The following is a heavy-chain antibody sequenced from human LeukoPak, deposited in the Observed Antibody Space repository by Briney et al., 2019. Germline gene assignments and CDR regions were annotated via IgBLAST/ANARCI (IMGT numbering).Heavy chain of an antibody. J-gene: IGHJ2*01. CDR1: GFSFSTYW. Sequence: GGSLRLSCAASGFSFSTYWMSWVRQAPGKGLEWVANINQDGGEEYYVDSVKGRFTISRDNAKNSLYLQMNSLRAEDTAVYYCAKNQPLWRSFDLWGRGTLLTVSS. D-gene: IGHD2-2*01. CDR3: AKNQPLWRSFDL. V-gene: IGHV3-7*01. CDR2: INQDGGEE.